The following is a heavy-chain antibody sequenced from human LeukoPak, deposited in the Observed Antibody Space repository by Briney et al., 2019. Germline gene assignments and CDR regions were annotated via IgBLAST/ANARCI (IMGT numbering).Heavy chain of an antibody. Sequence: SLRLSCAASGFTFDDYAMHWVRHAPGKGLEWVSGISWNSGSIGYADSVKGRFTISRDNAKNSLYLQMNSLRAEDTALYYCAKGFYSSRWHEGGGYYFDYWGQGTLVTASS. CDR2: ISWNSGSI. CDR3: AKGFYSSRWHEGGGYYFDY. CDR1: GFTFDDYA. V-gene: IGHV3-9*01. D-gene: IGHD6-13*01. J-gene: IGHJ4*02.